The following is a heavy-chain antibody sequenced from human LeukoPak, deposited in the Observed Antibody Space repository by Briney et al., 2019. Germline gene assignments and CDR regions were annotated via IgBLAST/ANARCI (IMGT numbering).Heavy chain of an antibody. V-gene: IGHV3-30*18. CDR1: GFTFSSYG. J-gene: IGHJ4*02. CDR3: AKDPYYYDSSGYYHLLHYFDY. CDR2: ISYDGSNK. D-gene: IGHD3-22*01. Sequence: PGRSLRLSCAASGFTFSSYGMHWVRHAPGKGLEGVAVISYDGSNKYYADSVKGRFTISRDNSKNTLYLQMNSLRAEDTAVYYRAKDPYYYDSSGYYHLLHYFDYWGQGTLVSVSS.